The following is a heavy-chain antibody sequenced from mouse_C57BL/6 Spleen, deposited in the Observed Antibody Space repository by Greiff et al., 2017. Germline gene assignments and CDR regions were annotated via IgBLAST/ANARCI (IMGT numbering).Heavy chain of an antibody. CDR1: GYSFTDYN. CDR3: AISAYYSNYVGFAY. D-gene: IGHD2-5*01. V-gene: IGHV1-39*01. CDR2: INPNYGTT. J-gene: IGHJ3*01. Sequence: EVKLQESGPELVKPGASVKISCKASGYSFTDYNMNWVKQSNGKSLEWIGVINPNYGTTSYNQKFKGKATLTVDQSSSTAYMQLNSLTSEDSAVYYCAISAYYSNYVGFAYWGQGTLVTVSA.